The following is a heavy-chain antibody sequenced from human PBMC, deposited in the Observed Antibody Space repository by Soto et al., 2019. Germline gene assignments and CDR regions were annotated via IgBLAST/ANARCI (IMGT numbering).Heavy chain of an antibody. V-gene: IGHV4-39*01. CDR2: VYYNENT. J-gene: IGHJ5*02. CDR1: GGSISSFTYY. D-gene: IGHD3-10*01. Sequence: SETLSLTCSVSGGSISSFTYYWGWIRQPPGKGLEWIGTVYYNENTYYNPSLKSRVTITVDTAKNQFSLNLRSVTAADTAMYFCARRERYYGSPGWLDPWGPGTLVTVSS. CDR3: ARRERYYGSPGWLDP.